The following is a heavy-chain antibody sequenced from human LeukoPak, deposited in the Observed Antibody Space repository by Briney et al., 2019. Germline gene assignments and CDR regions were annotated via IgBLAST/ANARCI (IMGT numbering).Heavy chain of an antibody. Sequence: PSETLSLTCTVSDGSITNYDWSWVRQPPGKGLEFIGHVHYSGTADYNPSLKSRVTISIDTSKKHFFRKLKSVTAADTAVYYCARGYGDFRVEGRYFHSWGQGTLVTVSS. CDR2: VHYSGTA. CDR1: DGSITNYD. CDR3: ARGYGDFRVEGRYFHS. J-gene: IGHJ4*02. V-gene: IGHV4-59*01. D-gene: IGHD4-17*01.